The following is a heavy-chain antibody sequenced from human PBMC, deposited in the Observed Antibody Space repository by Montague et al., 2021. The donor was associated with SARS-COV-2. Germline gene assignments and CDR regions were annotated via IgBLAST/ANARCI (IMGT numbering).Heavy chain of an antibody. V-gene: IGHV3-7*03. J-gene: IGHJ4*02. Sequence: SLRLSCAASGFTFSSYWMSWVRQAPGKGLEWVANIKEDGSDKYFVDSVKGRFTISRDNAKESLYLQMNSLRADDTAVYYCARGDDFWSSYYPGHFAHWGQRVLVIVSS. CDR2: IKEDGSDK. CDR3: ARGDDFWSSYYPGHFAH. D-gene: IGHD3-3*01. CDR1: GFTFSSYW.